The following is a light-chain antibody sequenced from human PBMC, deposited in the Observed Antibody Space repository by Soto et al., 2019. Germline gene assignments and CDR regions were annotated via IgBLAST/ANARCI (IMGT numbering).Light chain of an antibody. J-gene: IGKJ1*01. CDR3: QQYGSSRT. V-gene: IGKV3-20*01. Sequence: EIVVTQSPATLSASPGERATLSCRASQSVSSSYLAWYQQKPGQAPRLLVYGASSRATGIPDRFSGSGSGTDFTLTISRLEPEDFAVYYCQQYGSSRTFGQGTKVDIK. CDR2: GAS. CDR1: QSVSSSY.